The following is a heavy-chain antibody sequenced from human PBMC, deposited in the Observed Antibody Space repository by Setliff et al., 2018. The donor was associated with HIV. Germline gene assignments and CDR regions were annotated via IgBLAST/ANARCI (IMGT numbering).Heavy chain of an antibody. Sequence: SETLSLTCAVSGYSISSGYYWSWIRQPAGKGLEWIGRLYSGGTTNHNPSLKSRLTMSVDTSNNKFSLKLNSVTAADTAVYYCARDRDRKDTTYVRFDYWGQGILVTVSS. D-gene: IGHD4-17*01. V-gene: IGHV4-4*07. CDR2: LYSGGTT. J-gene: IGHJ4*02. CDR1: GYSISSGYY. CDR3: ARDRDRKDTTYVRFDY.